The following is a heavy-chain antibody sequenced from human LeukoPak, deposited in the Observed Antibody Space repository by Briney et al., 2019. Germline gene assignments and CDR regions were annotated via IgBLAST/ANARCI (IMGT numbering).Heavy chain of an antibody. CDR2: ISGSGGST. J-gene: IGHJ4*02. Sequence: GGSLRLSCAASGFTFSSYAMSWVRQAPGKGLEWVSAISGSGGSTYYADSVKGRFTISRDNSKSTLYLQMNSLRAEDTAVYYCAKGLTYSGSYSDYWGQGTLVTVSS. V-gene: IGHV3-23*01. D-gene: IGHD1-26*01. CDR1: GFTFSSYA. CDR3: AKGLTYSGSYSDY.